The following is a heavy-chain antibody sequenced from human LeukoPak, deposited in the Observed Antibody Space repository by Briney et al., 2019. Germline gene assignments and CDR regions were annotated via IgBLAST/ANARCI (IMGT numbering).Heavy chain of an antibody. D-gene: IGHD2-2*01. CDR1: GYTFSSYV. CDR3: ARSGYCSSTTCDPAGY. CDR2: ISAYNGNT. V-gene: IGHV1-18*01. J-gene: IGHJ4*02. Sequence: ASVKVSCKASGYTFSSYVISWVRQAPGQGHEWMGGISAYNGNTNYAQKLQGRVTMTTDTSTSTAYMELRSLRSDDTAVYYCARSGYCSSTTCDPAGYWGQGTLVTVSS.